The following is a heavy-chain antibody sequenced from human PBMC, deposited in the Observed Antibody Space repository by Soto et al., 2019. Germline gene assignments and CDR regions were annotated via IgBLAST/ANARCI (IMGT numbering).Heavy chain of an antibody. CDR3: ARDHRGPRDIVVVPAAISRYYFDY. J-gene: IGHJ4*02. Sequence: ASVKVSCKASGYTFTSYGISWVRQAPGQGLEWMGWISAYNGNTNYSQKFQGRVTMTRDTSTSTAYMELRSLRSEDTAVYYCARDHRGPRDIVVVPAAISRYYFDYWGQGTLVTVSS. D-gene: IGHD2-2*02. CDR1: GYTFTSYG. V-gene: IGHV1-18*01. CDR2: ISAYNGNT.